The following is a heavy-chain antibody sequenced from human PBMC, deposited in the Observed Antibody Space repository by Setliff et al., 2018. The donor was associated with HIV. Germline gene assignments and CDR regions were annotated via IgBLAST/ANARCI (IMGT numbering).Heavy chain of an antibody. CDR2: IFYTGST. J-gene: IGHJ3*02. V-gene: IGHV4-59*08. D-gene: IGHD5-18*01. Sequence: SETLSLTCTVSGGSISGHYWSWIRQPPGKGLEWIAYIFYTGSTNYNPSLKSRVTISADTSKNQFSLNLSSVTAAETAVYYCARPRLGGTPMDRDAFDIWGPGTMVTVSS. CDR1: GGSISGHY. CDR3: ARPRLGGTPMDRDAFDI.